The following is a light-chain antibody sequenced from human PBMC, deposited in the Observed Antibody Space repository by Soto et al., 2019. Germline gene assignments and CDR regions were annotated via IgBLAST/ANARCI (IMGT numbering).Light chain of an antibody. V-gene: IGKV3-15*01. Sequence: EIVMAQSPATPSVSPGERATPSCGASQSISSNLAWYQQKPGQAPRLLIYGASTRATGIPARFSGSGSGTEFTLTISSLQSEDFAVYYCQQYNNWPPPFGQGTRLEIK. CDR1: QSISSN. CDR3: QQYNNWPPP. CDR2: GAS. J-gene: IGKJ5*01.